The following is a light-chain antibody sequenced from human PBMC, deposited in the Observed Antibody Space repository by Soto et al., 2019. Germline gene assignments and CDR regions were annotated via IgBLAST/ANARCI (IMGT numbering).Light chain of an antibody. V-gene: IGKV3-15*01. CDR3: QQYYDCLTWT. Sequence: DILMTQSPSTLSVSLGDRVSLSCRASQSVSSDLVWYQQKPGEAARLLIYGAPTRVTSSPARFSGSGSGTDFTLTTSSLQSEDFAIYYCQQYYDCLTWTFGQGTKVDIK. CDR1: QSVSSD. CDR2: GAP. J-gene: IGKJ1*01.